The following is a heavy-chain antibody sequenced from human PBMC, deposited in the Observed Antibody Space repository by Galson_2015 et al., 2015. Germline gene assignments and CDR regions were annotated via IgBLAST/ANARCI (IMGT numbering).Heavy chain of an antibody. J-gene: IGHJ4*02. D-gene: IGHD6-19*01. CDR1: GYTFTSYA. CDR2: INAGNGNT. V-gene: IGHV1-3*01. CDR3: AREGGQWLVRTWAFDY. Sequence: SVKVSCKASGYTFTSYAMHWVRQAPGQRLEWMGWINAGNGNTKYSQKFQGRVTITRDTSASTAYMELSSLRSEDTAVYYCAREGGQWLVRTWAFDYWGQGTLVTVSS.